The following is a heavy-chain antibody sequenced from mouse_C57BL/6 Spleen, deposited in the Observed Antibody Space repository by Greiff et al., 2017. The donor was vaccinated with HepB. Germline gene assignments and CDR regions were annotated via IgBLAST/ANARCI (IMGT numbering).Heavy chain of an antibody. CDR3: ARPLYYGSSDWYFDV. J-gene: IGHJ1*03. D-gene: IGHD1-1*01. CDR1: GYSFTGYY. V-gene: IGHV1-42*01. Sequence: EVKLMESGPELVKPGASVKISCKASGYSFTGYYMNWVKQSPEKSLEWIGEINPSTGGTTYNQKFKAKATLTVDKSSSTAYMQLKSLTSEDSAVYYCARPLYYGSSDWYFDVWGTGTTVTVSS. CDR2: INPSTGGT.